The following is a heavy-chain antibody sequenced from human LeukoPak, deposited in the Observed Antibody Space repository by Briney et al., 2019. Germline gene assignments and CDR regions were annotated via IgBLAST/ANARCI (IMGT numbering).Heavy chain of an antibody. D-gene: IGHD6-13*01. CDR3: ARVQQPSGIQGYYYGMDV. V-gene: IGHV3-7*01. CDR2: IKHDGSEKQDGSEK. CDR1: GFTFSQYW. Sequence: GGSLRLSCAASGFTFSQYWMSWVRQAPGKGLEWVANIKHDGSEKQDGSEKNYVDSVKGRFTISRDNAKNSLYLQMNSLRAEDTAVYYCARVQQPSGIQGYYYGMDVWGQGTTVTVSS. J-gene: IGHJ6*02.